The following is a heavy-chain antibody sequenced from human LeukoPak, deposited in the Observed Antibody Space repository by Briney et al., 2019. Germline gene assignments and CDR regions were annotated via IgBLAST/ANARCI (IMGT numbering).Heavy chain of an antibody. V-gene: IGHV1-2*02. CDR1: GYTFTAYS. D-gene: IGHD3-10*01. J-gene: IGHJ3*02. CDR2: INPNSGGT. Sequence: ASVNVSCKASGYTFTAYSMHWVRQAPGQGREWMGWINPNSGGTNYAQKFQGRVTMTRDTSITTAYMELSRLRSDDTAVYYCARDLDYYGSGSFFNIWGQGTMVTVSS. CDR3: ARDLDYYGSGSFFNI.